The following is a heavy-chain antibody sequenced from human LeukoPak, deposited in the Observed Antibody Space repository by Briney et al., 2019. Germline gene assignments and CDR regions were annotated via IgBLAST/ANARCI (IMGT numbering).Heavy chain of an antibody. CDR1: GGSVSSTAYS. CDR3: ARRALRYFDWLSGHFDY. D-gene: IGHD3-9*01. J-gene: IGHJ4*02. Sequence: SETLSLTCTVSGGSVSSTAYSWGWIRQPPGKGLEWVGSTIYSGSTYYNPSLKSRVTISVDTSKNQFSLKLSSVTAADTAVYYCARRALRYFDWLSGHFDYWGQGTLVAVSS. CDR2: TIYSGST. V-gene: IGHV4-39*07.